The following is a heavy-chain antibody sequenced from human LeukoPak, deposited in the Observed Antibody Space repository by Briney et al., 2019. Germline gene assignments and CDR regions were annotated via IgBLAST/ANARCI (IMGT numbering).Heavy chain of an antibody. CDR3: ARGGRGEAVARSPPNY. D-gene: IGHD6-19*01. V-gene: IGHV3-30*04. Sequence: GGSLRLSCAASGFTFSSYAMHWVRQAPGKGLEWVAVISYDGSNKYYADSVKGRFTISRDNSKNTPYLQMNSLRAEDTAVYYCARGGRGEAVARSPPNYWGQGTLVTVSS. J-gene: IGHJ4*02. CDR1: GFTFSSYA. CDR2: ISYDGSNK.